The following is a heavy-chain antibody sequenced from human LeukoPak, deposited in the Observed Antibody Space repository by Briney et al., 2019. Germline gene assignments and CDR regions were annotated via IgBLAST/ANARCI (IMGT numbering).Heavy chain of an antibody. CDR1: GASIGSSSYY. CDR2: MSYSGST. J-gene: IGHJ4*02. Sequence: SETLSLTCTVSGASIGSSSYYWGWIRQPPGKGLEWIGRMSYSGSTYYNPSLKSRVTISVDTSKNQFSLKLSSVTAADTAVYYCARRLPGGSGWDFDYWGLGNLVTVSS. V-gene: IGHV4-39*01. CDR3: ARRLPGGSGWDFDY. D-gene: IGHD6-19*01.